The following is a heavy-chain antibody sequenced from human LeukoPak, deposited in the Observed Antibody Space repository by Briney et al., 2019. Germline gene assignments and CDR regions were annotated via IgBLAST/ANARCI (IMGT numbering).Heavy chain of an antibody. D-gene: IGHD1-1*01. V-gene: IGHV4-34*01. CDR3: AKNPWNLSQSFYFFDY. CDR1: GGSISSYY. Sequence: ASETLSLTCTVSGGSISSYYWSWIRQPPGKGLEWIGEINHSGSTNYSPSLKSRVTISVDTSKNQSSLKLSSVTAADTALYYCAKNPWNLSQSFYFFDYWGQGTLVTVSS. CDR2: INHSGST. J-gene: IGHJ4*02.